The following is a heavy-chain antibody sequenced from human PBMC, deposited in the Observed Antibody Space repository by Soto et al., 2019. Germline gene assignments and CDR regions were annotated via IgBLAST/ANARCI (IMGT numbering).Heavy chain of an antibody. J-gene: IGHJ4*02. CDR2: ISAYNGNT. CDR1: GYTLTSYG. V-gene: IGHV1-18*04. CDR3: ALRRSGYYYYFDY. Sequence: SVKVSCKASGYTLTSYGISWVRQAPGQGLEWMGWISAYNGNTNYAQKLQGRVTMTTDTSTSTAYMELRSLRSDDTAVYYCALRRSGYYYYFDYWGQGTLVTVSS. D-gene: IGHD3-22*01.